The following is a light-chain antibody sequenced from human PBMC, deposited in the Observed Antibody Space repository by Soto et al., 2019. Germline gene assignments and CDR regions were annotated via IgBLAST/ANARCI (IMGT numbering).Light chain of an antibody. CDR2: AAS. CDR1: QSISSY. Sequence: DIQMTQSPSSLSASVGDRVTITCRASQSISSYLNWYQQKXXKAPKLLIYAASSLQSGVPSRFXXXXXXXXXXLTISSLQPEDFATYYCQQSYSTPWTFGQGTKVEIK. CDR3: QQSYSTPWT. J-gene: IGKJ1*01. V-gene: IGKV1-39*01.